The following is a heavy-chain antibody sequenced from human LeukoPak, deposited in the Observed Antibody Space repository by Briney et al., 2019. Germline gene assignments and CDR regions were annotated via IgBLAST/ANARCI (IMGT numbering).Heavy chain of an antibody. Sequence: GGSLRLSCAASGFTFGDYYMSWIRQAPGKGLEWVSYISSSGSTIYYADSVKGRFTISRDNAKNSLYLQMNSLRAEDTAVYYCARAGSKFSPYCGGDCYYNWFDPWGQGTLVTVSS. D-gene: IGHD2-21*01. CDR2: ISSSGSTI. J-gene: IGHJ5*02. V-gene: IGHV3-11*04. CDR3: ARAGSKFSPYCGGDCYYNWFDP. CDR1: GFTFGDYY.